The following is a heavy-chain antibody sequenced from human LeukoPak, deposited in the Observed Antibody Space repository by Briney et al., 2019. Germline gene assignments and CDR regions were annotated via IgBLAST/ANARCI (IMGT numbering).Heavy chain of an antibody. CDR2: ISYDGSNK. CDR1: GFTFSSYA. CDR3: ARVPSRSYYYYYMDV. Sequence: GGSLRLSCAASGFTFSSYAMHWVRQAPGKGLEWVAVISYDGSNKYYADSVKGRFTISRDNSKNTLYLQMNSLRAEDTAVYYCARVPSRSYYYYYMDVWGKGTTVTISS. J-gene: IGHJ6*03. V-gene: IGHV3-30*14. D-gene: IGHD5/OR15-5a*01.